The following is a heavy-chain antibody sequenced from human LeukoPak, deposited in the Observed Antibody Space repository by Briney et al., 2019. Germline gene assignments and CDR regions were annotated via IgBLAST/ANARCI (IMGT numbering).Heavy chain of an antibody. V-gene: IGHV5-51*01. Sequence: GESLKISCQGSGYSFTSYWIGWVRQMPGKGLEWMGIIYPGDSDTRYSPSFQGQVTISADKSISTAYLQWSSLKASDTAMYYCARHERHPVWFGELPNFNYMDVWGKGTTVTVSS. J-gene: IGHJ6*03. CDR2: IYPGDSDT. CDR3: ARHERHPVWFGELPNFNYMDV. D-gene: IGHD3-10*01. CDR1: GYSFTSYW.